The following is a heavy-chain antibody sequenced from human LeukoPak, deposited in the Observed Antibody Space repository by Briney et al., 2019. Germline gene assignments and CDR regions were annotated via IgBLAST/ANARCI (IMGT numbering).Heavy chain of an antibody. CDR1: GLTFTSSA. CDR3: AADLIAVDGSWR. J-gene: IGHJ4*02. D-gene: IGHD6-19*01. CDR2: IAVGSGNT. Sequence: GASVWFSCKSSGLTFTSSAVQWVRQARGQRLEWIGWIAVGSGNTNYAQKFQERVTFTRDLSTSTAYMDLSGLRSEDTAMYYCAADLIAVDGSWRWGQGSLVIVST. V-gene: IGHV1-58*01.